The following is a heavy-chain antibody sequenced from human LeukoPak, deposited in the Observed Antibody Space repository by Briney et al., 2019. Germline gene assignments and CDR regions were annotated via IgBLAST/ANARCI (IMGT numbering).Heavy chain of an antibody. V-gene: IGHV4-34*01. CDR3: ARDLRLRRIF. CDR2: INHSGST. J-gene: IGHJ4*02. Sequence: SETLSLTCTVSGGSISSYYWSWIRQPPGKGLEWIGEINHSGSTNYNPSLKSRVTISVDTSKNQFSLKLSSVTAADTAVYYCARDLRLRRIFWGQGTLVTVSS. CDR1: GGSISSYY. D-gene: IGHD2-15*01.